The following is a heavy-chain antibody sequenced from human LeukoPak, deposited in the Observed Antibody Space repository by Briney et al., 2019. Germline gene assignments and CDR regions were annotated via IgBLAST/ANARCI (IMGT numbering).Heavy chain of an antibody. Sequence: SVKVSCKASGGTFISYAVSWVRQAPGQGLEWMGGIIPIFGTANYAQKFQGRVTITTDASTSTAYMELSRLRYADTAAYYCARVTPTDGSYYYYTDGGGKATTVTV. CDR1: GGTFISYA. J-gene: IGHJ6*03. D-gene: IGHD1-26*01. CDR3: ARVTPTDGSYYYYTDG. CDR2: IIPIFGTA. V-gene: IGHV1-69*05.